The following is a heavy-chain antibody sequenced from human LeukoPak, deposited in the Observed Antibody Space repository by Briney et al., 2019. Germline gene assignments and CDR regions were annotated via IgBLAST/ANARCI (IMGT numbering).Heavy chain of an antibody. V-gene: IGHV1-69*13. CDR1: GGTFNSYA. Sequence: SVKVSFKASGGTFNSYAISWVRQAPGQGLEWMGGIIPIFGTANYAQKFQGRVTITADESTSTAYMELSSLRSEDTAVYYCARDRDSSGWFDFDYWGQGTLGTVSS. CDR2: IIPIFGTA. CDR3: ARDRDSSGWFDFDY. J-gene: IGHJ4*02. D-gene: IGHD6-19*01.